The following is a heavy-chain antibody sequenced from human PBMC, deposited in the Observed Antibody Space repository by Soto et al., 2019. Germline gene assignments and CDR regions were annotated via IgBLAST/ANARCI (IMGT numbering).Heavy chain of an antibody. J-gene: IGHJ5*02. V-gene: IGHV3-30*18. CDR3: AKDWGSSGWFNWFDP. Sequence: VQLVESGGGVVQPGGSLRLSCAASGFTVSITGMHWVRQAPGRGLEWVAMISYDGSEKYYADSVKGRFTVSRDNSKNTLYLQMDGLRADDTAVYYCAKDWGSSGWFNWFDPWGQGTQVAVSS. CDR2: ISYDGSEK. D-gene: IGHD6-19*01. CDR1: GFTVSITG.